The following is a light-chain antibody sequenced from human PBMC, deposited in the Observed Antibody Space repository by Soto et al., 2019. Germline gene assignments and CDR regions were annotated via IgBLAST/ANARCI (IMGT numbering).Light chain of an antibody. V-gene: IGKV1-33*01. CDR1: QGITNY. J-gene: IGKJ5*01. CDR3: PQYDSVFT. CDR2: GES. Sequence: DIQMTQSPSSLSASVGDSGTITCQASQGITNYLNWYQQKPGKSPKLLIYGESNLETGVPSRFSGSGSGTDFTFTISSLQAEDIATYFCPQYDSVFTFGPGTRLEIK.